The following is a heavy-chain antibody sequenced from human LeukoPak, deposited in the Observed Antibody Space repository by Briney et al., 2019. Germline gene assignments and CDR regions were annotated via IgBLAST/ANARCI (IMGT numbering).Heavy chain of an antibody. D-gene: IGHD4-23*01. CDR2: ISGSGGST. Sequence: GGSLRLSCAASGFTFSNYAMSWVRQAPGKGLEWVSAISGSGGSTYYADSVKGRFTISRDNSKNTLYLQMNSLRAEDTAVYYCAKDLYGGNSQASAVDYWGQGTLVTVSS. CDR1: GFTFSNYA. J-gene: IGHJ4*02. V-gene: IGHV3-23*01. CDR3: AKDLYGGNSQASAVDY.